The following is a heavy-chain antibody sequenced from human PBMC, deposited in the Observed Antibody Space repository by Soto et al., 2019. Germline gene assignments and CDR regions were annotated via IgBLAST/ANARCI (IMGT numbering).Heavy chain of an antibody. CDR1: GFSFGSYA. CDR3: ARWSYLDY. CDR2: ISGSDGKT. V-gene: IGHV3-23*01. D-gene: IGHD3-3*01. J-gene: IGHJ4*02. Sequence: VGSLRLSCAASGFSFGSYALSWVRQAPGKGLEWASTISGSDGKTFYADAVKGRFSISRDTSQNTLYLQMNSLRADDTAIYYCARWSYLDYWGQGTRVTVSS.